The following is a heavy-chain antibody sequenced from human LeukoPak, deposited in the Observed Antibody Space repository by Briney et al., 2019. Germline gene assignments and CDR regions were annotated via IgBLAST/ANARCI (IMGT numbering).Heavy chain of an antibody. J-gene: IGHJ3*02. CDR2: IYNDGRT. V-gene: IGHV3-53*01. CDR1: GFTVSGNY. D-gene: IGHD3-22*01. Sequence: GGSLRLSCAVSGFTVSGNYMSWVRQAPGKGLEWVSLIYNDGRTYYSDSVKGRCTISRDNLKNVLYLQMNSLKVEDTALYYCARGLFLSGYLDAFDIWGQGTVVTVSS. CDR3: ARGLFLSGYLDAFDI.